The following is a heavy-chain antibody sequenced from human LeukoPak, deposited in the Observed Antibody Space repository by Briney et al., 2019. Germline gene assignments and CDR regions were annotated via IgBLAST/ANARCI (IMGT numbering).Heavy chain of an antibody. CDR3: ARGVNYYDSSGYYYQGRFDP. CDR2: ISAYNGNT. CDR1: GYTFTSYG. D-gene: IGHD3-22*01. Sequence: ASVKVSCKASGYTFTSYGISWVRQAPGQGLEWMGWISAYNGNTNYAQKLQGRVTMTTDTSTSIAYMELRSLRSDDTAVYYCARGVNYYDSSGYYYQGRFDPWGQGTLVTVSS. V-gene: IGHV1-18*01. J-gene: IGHJ5*02.